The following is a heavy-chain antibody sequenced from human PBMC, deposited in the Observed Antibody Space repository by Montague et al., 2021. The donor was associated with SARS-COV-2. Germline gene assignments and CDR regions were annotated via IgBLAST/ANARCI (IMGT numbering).Heavy chain of an antibody. CDR3: ARVTLGGRDGRTRQYDGLDS. CDR2: VHDIERS. J-gene: IGHJ4*02. CDR1: GGSISRYF. D-gene: IGHD3-16*01. V-gene: IGHV4-59*01. Sequence: LSLTCTVSGGSISRYFWNWIRQTPGKGLEWMGYVHDIERSIYNPPLQSRITILLDTPKNQFSLRLNAVTAADTAVYYCARVTLGGRDGRTRQYDGLDSWGQGILVTVSS.